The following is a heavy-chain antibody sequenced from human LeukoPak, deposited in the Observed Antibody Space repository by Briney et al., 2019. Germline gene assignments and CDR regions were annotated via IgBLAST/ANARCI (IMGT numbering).Heavy chain of an antibody. CDR3: ALGSKTGRHAFDI. Sequence: ASVKVSCKASGYTFTGYYMHWVRQAPGQGLEWMGRINPNSGGTNYAQKFQGRVTMTRDTSISTAYMELSRLRSDDTAVYYCALGSKTGRHAFDILGQGTMVTVSS. CDR2: INPNSGGT. CDR1: GYTFTGYY. V-gene: IGHV1-2*06. J-gene: IGHJ3*02. D-gene: IGHD1-26*01.